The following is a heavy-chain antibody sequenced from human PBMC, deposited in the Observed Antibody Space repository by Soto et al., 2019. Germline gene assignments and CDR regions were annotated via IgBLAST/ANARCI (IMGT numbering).Heavy chain of an antibody. CDR1: GGTFSSYA. CDR3: ARGTLGIVVVPSGP. J-gene: IGHJ5*02. V-gene: IGHV1-69*13. CDR2: IIPIFGTA. D-gene: IGHD2-15*01. Sequence: SVKVSCKASGGTFSSYAISWVRQAPGQGLEWMGGIIPIFGTANYAQKFQGRVTITADESTSTAYMEQSSLRSEDTAVYYCARGTLGIVVVPSGPWGQGTLVTVS.